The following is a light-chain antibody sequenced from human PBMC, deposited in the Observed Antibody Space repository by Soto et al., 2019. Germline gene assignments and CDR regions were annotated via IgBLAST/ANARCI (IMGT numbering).Light chain of an antibody. V-gene: IGKV3-20*01. CDR3: QQYGSSPAT. J-gene: IGKJ1*01. CDR1: QSVSSSY. CDR2: GAS. Sequence: EIVLTQSPGTLSLSPGGRATLSCRASQSVSSSYLAWYQQRPGQAPRLLIYGASSRATGIPDRFSGSGSGTDFTLTISRLEPEDLAVYYCQQYGSSPATFGQGTKVEIK.